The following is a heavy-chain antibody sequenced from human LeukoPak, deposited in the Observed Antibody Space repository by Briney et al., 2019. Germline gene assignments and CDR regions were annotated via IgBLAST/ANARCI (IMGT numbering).Heavy chain of an antibody. CDR1: GFTFSSYG. Sequence: GRSLRLSCAASGFTFSSYGMHWVRQAPGKGLEWVAVISYDGSNKYYADSVKGRFTISRDNSKNTLYLQMNSLRAEDTAVYYCAKDVEQQPGDYWGQGTLVTVSS. J-gene: IGHJ4*02. CDR3: AKDVEQQPGDY. D-gene: IGHD6-13*01. CDR2: ISYDGSNK. V-gene: IGHV3-30*18.